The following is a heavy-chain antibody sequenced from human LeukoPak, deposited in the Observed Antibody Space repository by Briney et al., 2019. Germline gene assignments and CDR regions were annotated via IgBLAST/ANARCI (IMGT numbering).Heavy chain of an antibody. J-gene: IGHJ4*02. V-gene: IGHV4-39*01. CDR1: GGSISSYY. CDR2: IYYSGST. CDR3: ARHRYDFWSGSQYYFDY. D-gene: IGHD3-3*01. Sequence: SETLSLTCTVSGGSISSYYWSWIRQPPGKGLEWIGSIYYSGSTYYNPSLKSRVTISVDTSKNQFSLKLSSVTAADTAVYYCARHRYDFWSGSQYYFDYWRQGTQVTVSS.